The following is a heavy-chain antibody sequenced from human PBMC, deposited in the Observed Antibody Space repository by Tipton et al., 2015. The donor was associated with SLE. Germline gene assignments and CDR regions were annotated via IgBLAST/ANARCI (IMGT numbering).Heavy chain of an antibody. CDR2: VYYSGST. CDR1: GGSISSTGYY. V-gene: IGHV4-39*07. Sequence: TLSLTCTVSGGSISSTGYYWGWIRQPPGKGLEWIGNVYYSGSTFYNPSLKSRVTVSVDTSENQFSLHLSSVTAADTAVYYCARGRGCSSPSCYRGNQRYYYYYMDVWGKGTTVTVSS. D-gene: IGHD2-2*01. CDR3: ARGRGCSSPSCYRGNQRYYYYYMDV. J-gene: IGHJ6*03.